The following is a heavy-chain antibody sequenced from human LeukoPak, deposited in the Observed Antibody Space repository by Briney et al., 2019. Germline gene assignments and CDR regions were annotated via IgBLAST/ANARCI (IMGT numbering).Heavy chain of an antibody. Sequence: PGGSLRLSCAASGFTFSDHYMSWIRQAPGKGLEWVSYISSSGSTIYYADSVKGRFTISRDNAKNSLYLQMNSLRAEDTAVYYCAKHVLLWFGELRGLVDYWGQGTLVTVSS. CDR1: GFTFSDHY. V-gene: IGHV3-11*01. J-gene: IGHJ4*02. CDR3: AKHVLLWFGELRGLVDY. CDR2: ISSSGSTI. D-gene: IGHD3-10*01.